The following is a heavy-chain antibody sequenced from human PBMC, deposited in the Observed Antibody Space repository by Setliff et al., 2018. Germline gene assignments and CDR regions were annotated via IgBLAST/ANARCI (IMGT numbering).Heavy chain of an antibody. D-gene: IGHD3-22*01. CDR2: IYSSGSS. Sequence: PSETLSLACSVAGASISSSYWTWIRQPPGKGLEWIGYIYSSGSSNYNPSLKSRVTISVDTSKNQFSLRLSSVTAADTAVYYCARAAKYDSSGYYGFWLDPWGQGNLVTVSS. J-gene: IGHJ5*02. V-gene: IGHV4-59*01. CDR3: ARAAKYDSSGYYGFWLDP. CDR1: GASISSSY.